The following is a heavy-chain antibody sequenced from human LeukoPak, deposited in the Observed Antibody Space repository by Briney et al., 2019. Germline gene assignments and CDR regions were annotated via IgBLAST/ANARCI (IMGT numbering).Heavy chain of an antibody. V-gene: IGHV3-30*02. D-gene: IGHD2-15*01. CDR1: GFTFSNYG. J-gene: IGHJ4*02. Sequence: PGGSLRLSCAASGFTFSNYGMHWVRQAPGKGLDWVTFIRFDESDKYYADSVKGRFTIYRDNSKNTLYLQMNSLRAEDTAVYYCAKDRAAGGYVDYWGQGTLVTVSS. CDR2: IRFDESDK. CDR3: AKDRAAGGYVDY.